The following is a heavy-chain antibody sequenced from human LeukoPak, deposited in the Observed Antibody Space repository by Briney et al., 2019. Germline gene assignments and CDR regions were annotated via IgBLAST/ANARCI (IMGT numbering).Heavy chain of an antibody. V-gene: IGHV3-53*01. CDR2: IYPDGRT. J-gene: IGHJ4*02. CDR3: ATLKGWYGEGCFDC. D-gene: IGHD3-10*01. CDR1: GVTVSSIY. Sequence: GGSLRLACAASGVTVSSIYVGWVPQAPGKGLDWVSVIYPDGRTYYTESVKGRFTISRDSSENSLFLQMNSLRAEDTAVYYCATLKGWYGEGCFDCWGQGTLVTVSS.